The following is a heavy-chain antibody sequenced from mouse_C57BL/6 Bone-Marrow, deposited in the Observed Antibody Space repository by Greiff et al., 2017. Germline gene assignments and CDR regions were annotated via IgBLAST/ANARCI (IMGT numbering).Heavy chain of an antibody. D-gene: IGHD2-3*01. V-gene: IGHV5-6*01. CDR2: ISSGGSYT. CDR1: GFTFSSYG. J-gene: IGHJ2*01. Sequence: EVKLMESGGDLVKPGGSLKLSCAASGFTFSSYGMSWVRQTPDKRLEWVAHISSGGSYTYYADSVKGRFTISRDNAKNTLYLHMSSLKAEDTAMYYCATQRGYWYYCYCGQGTTLTVSS. CDR3: ATQRGYWYYCY.